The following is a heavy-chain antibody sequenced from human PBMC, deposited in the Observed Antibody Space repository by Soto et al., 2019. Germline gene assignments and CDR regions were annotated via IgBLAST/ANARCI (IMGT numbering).Heavy chain of an antibody. CDR1: GFTFSSYW. CDR2: INSDGSST. J-gene: IGHJ4*02. Sequence: GGSLRLSCAASGFTFSSYWMHWVRQAPGKGLVWVSRINSDGSSTSYVDSVKGRFTISRDNAKNTLYLQMNSLRAEDTAVYYCAGSYCSAGSCYSVYFDCWGQGTLVTVSS. V-gene: IGHV3-74*01. CDR3: AGSYCSAGSCYSVYFDC. D-gene: IGHD2-15*01.